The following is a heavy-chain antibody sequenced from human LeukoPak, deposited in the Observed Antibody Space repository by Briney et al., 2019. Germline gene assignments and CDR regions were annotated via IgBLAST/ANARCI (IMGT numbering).Heavy chain of an antibody. CDR1: GFTVSSNY. CDR3: ARGGYCSGGSCYPDYYYGMDV. CDR2: IYSGGST. D-gene: IGHD2-15*01. Sequence: QAGGSLRLSCAASGFTVSSNYMSWVRQAPGKGLEWVSVIYSGGSTYYADSVKGRFTISRDNSKNTLYLQMNSLRAEDTAVYYCARGGYCSGGSCYPDYYYGMDVWGQGTTVSVSS. J-gene: IGHJ6*02. V-gene: IGHV3-66*01.